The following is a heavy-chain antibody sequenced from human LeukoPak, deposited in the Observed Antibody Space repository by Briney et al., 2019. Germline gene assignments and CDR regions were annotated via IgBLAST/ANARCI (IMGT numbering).Heavy chain of an antibody. CDR1: GFTFSNPD. CDR3: AKLKRYSGYGENYFDY. D-gene: IGHD5-12*01. J-gene: IGHJ4*02. Sequence: GGSLRLSCAASGFTFSNPDMSWVRQAPGKGLEWVSGISGSADNIDYADSVKGRFTISRDNSKNTLYLQMNSLRAEDTAVHYCAKLKRYSGYGENYFDYWGQGTLVTVSS. V-gene: IGHV3-23*01. CDR2: ISGSADNI.